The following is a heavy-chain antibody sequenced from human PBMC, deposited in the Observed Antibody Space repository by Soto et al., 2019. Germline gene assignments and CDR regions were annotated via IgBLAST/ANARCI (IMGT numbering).Heavy chain of an antibody. CDR1: GGSISSSSYY. CDR2: IYYSGST. J-gene: IGHJ4*02. CDR3: ARHGETADVLRFLEWSTNFDY. D-gene: IGHD3-3*01. V-gene: IGHV4-39*01. Sequence: PSETLSLTCTVSGGSISSSSYYWGWIRQPPGKGLEWIGSIYYSGSTYYNPSLKSRVTISVDTSKNQFSLKLSSVTAADTAVYYCARHGETADVLRFLEWSTNFDYWGQGTLATVSS.